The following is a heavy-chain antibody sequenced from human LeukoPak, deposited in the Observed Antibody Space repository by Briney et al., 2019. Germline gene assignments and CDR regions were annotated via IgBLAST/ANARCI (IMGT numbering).Heavy chain of an antibody. CDR2: IYYSGST. V-gene: IGHV4-39*07. CDR1: GFTFSSYE. Sequence: GSLRLSCAASGFTFSSYEMNWIRQPPGKGLEWIGTIYYSGSTYYNPSLKSRVTISLDTSKNQFSLKLSSVTAADTAVYYCARGFKMVEYWGKTNWFDPWGQGTLVTVSS. CDR3: ARGFKMVEYWGKTNWFDP. J-gene: IGHJ5*02. D-gene: IGHD7-27*01.